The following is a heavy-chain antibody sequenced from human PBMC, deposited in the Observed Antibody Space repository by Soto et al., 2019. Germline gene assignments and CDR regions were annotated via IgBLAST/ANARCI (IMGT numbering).Heavy chain of an antibody. CDR2: IYHSGTA. J-gene: IGHJ4*02. V-gene: IGHV4-31*03. Sequence: QVQLQESGPGLVKPSQTLSLTCIVSGDSISSGGYLWTWIRQYPGKGLEWMGYIYHSGTAFYNPSLKSRLTISVDTSNNQFSLRLRSVTAADTAVYYCARGRGTYTDYWGQGTLFIVSS. D-gene: IGHD2-2*02. CDR1: GDSISSGGYL. CDR3: ARGRGTYTDY.